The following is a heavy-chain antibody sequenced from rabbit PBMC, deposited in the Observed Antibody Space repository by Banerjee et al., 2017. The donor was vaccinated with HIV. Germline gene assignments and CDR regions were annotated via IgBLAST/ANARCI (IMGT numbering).Heavy chain of an antibody. D-gene: IGHD4-2*01. CDR1: GFSFSSGYD. V-gene: IGHV1S40*01. CDR2: IDTGSSGGT. J-gene: IGHJ4*01. CDR3: ARAGYVGDNYNL. Sequence: QSLEESGGDLVKPGASLTLTCTASGFSFSSGYDICWVRQAPGKGLEWIACIDTGSSGGTYYASWAKGRFTISKTSSTTVTLQMTSLTAADTATYFCARAGYVGDNYNLWGQGTLVTVS.